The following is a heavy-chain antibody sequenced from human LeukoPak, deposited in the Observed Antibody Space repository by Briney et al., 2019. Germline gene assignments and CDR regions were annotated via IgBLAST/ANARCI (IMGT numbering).Heavy chain of an antibody. CDR1: GFTFSSYS. V-gene: IGHV3-21*01. D-gene: IGHD3-9*01. CDR2: ISSSSYI. CDR3: ARDVTPSYYDILTGYYPFDY. Sequence: GGSLRLSCAASGFTFSSYSMNWVRQAPGKGLEWVSSISSSSYIYYADSVKGRFTISRDNAKNSLYLQMNSLRAEDTAVYYCARDVTPSYYDILTGYYPFDYWGQGTLVTVSS. J-gene: IGHJ4*02.